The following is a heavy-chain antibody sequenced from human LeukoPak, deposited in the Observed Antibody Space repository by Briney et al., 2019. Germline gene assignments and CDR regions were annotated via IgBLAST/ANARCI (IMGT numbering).Heavy chain of an antibody. CDR2: IKTKTDGGTT. V-gene: IGHV3-15*01. CDR3: TTDWSGTSGSIPSPYYFDY. D-gene: IGHD3-10*01. J-gene: IGHJ4*02. CDR1: GFTFSNAW. Sequence: GGSLRLSCAASGFTFSNAWMTWVRQAPGKGLEWVGRIKTKTDGGTTDYAAPVKGRFTISRDDSKNTLYLQMNSLKTEDTAVYYCTTDWSGTSGSIPSPYYFDYWGQGTLVTVSA.